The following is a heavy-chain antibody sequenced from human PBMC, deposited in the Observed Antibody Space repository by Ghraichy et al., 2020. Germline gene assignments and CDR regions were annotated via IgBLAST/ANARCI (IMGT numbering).Heavy chain of an antibody. Sequence: GGSLRLSCAASGFTFYSYAMSWVRQAPGKGLEWVSGISRSGTSTYYADSVKGRFTISRDNSKSTLNLQMNSLRAEDTAVYYCAKDRREGGATPSEFDIWGQGTMVTVPS. CDR1: GFTFYSYA. CDR3: AKDRREGGATPSEFDI. J-gene: IGHJ3*02. D-gene: IGHD1-26*01. CDR2: ISRSGTST. V-gene: IGHV3-23*01.